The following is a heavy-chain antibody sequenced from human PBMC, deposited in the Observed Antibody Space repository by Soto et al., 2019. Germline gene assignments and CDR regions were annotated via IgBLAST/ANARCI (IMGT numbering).Heavy chain of an antibody. CDR3: AKDTALYDYGDYSY. Sequence: GGSLRLSCAAYGFTFSSYAMSWVRQAPGKGLEWVSAISGSGGSTFYADSVKGRFTISRDNSKNTLYLQMNSLRAEDTAVYYCAKDTALYDYGDYSYWGQGTLVTVSS. CDR1: GFTFSSYA. V-gene: IGHV3-23*01. J-gene: IGHJ4*02. D-gene: IGHD4-17*01. CDR2: ISGSGGST.